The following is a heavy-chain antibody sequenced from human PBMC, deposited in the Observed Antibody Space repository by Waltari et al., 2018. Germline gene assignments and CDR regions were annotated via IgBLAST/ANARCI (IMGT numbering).Heavy chain of an antibody. D-gene: IGHD5-12*01. CDR1: GYSFTSYS. V-gene: IGHV1-3*01. CDR3: ARVGGYAGI. CDR2: INAGNGNT. Sequence: QVNLVQSGAEVKKPGASAKVSCKASGYSFTSYSMNWVRQAPGQRLEWMGWINAGNGNTKYSQKFQGRVTITRDTSASTAYMELSSLRSEDTAVYYCARVGGYAGIWGQGTLVTVSS. J-gene: IGHJ4*02.